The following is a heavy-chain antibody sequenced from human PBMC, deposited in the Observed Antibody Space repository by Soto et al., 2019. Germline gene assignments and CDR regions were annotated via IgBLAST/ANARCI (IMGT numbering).Heavy chain of an antibody. CDR2: IYYSGST. V-gene: IGHV4-30-4*01. CDR1: GGSISSGDYY. CDR3: TRHDSNYDFWSGSPPRYGMDV. D-gene: IGHD3-3*01. J-gene: IGHJ6*02. Sequence: ASETLSLTCTVSGGSISSGDYYWSWIRQPPGKGLEWIGYIYYSGSTYYNPSLKSRVTISRDDSKNTAYLQMNSLKTEDTAVYYCTRHDSNYDFWSGSPPRYGMDVWGQGTTVTVSS.